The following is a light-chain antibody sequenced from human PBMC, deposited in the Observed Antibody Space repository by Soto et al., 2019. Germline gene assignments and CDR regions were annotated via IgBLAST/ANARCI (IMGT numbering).Light chain of an antibody. J-gene: IGKJ1*01. CDR2: AAS. CDR3: QQYGSSPWT. CDR1: QSVGTS. Sequence: EIVLTQSPDTLSLSPGERATLSCRASQSVGTSLAWYQQKPGQAPSLLIYAASRRATGIPDRFSGSGSGTDFTLTISRLEPEDFAVYYCQQYGSSPWTFGQGTKVDIK. V-gene: IGKV3-20*01.